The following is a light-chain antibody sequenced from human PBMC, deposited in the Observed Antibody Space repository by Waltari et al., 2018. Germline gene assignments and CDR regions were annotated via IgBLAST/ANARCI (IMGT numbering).Light chain of an antibody. Sequence: QSAPTQPRPVSESPGPSVTPSCTGTSSYVGGCNSISWYQHHPGKPPKLIIDDVTKRPSGVPDRFSASKSGNTASLTISGLRAEDEADYYCSSYAGTYTGVFGTGTKVTVL. CDR2: DVT. J-gene: IGLJ1*01. CDR1: SSYVGGCNS. V-gene: IGLV2-11*02. CDR3: SSYAGTYTGV.